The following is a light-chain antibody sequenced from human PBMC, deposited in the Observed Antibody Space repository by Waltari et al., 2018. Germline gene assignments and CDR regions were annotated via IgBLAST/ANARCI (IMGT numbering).Light chain of an antibody. CDR2: SNN. Sequence: QSVLTQPPSASGTPGQRVTISCSGSSSNIGSQAVNWYQQLPGTAPKLLLYSNNQRPSGSPGRFSGSKSGTSASLAISGLQSEDEADYYCATWDDNLNGVVFGGGTKLTVL. J-gene: IGLJ2*01. CDR3: ATWDDNLNGVV. V-gene: IGLV1-44*01. CDR1: SSNIGSQA.